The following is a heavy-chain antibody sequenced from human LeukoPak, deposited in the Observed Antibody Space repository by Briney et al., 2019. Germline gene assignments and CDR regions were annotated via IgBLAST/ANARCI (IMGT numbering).Heavy chain of an antibody. CDR3: ARDLWFGEYNWFDP. Sequence: PSETLSLTCTVSGVSISSGGHFWSWVRQHPGKGLEWIGYISHSGSTYYNPSLKSRVTISLDTSKDRFSLRLSSVTAADTAVYYCARDLWFGEYNWFDPWGQGTLVTVSS. CDR1: GVSISSGGHF. V-gene: IGHV4-31*03. D-gene: IGHD3-10*01. CDR2: ISHSGST. J-gene: IGHJ5*02.